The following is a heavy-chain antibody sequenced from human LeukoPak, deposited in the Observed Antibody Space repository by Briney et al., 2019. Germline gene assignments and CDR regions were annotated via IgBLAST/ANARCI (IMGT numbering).Heavy chain of an antibody. J-gene: IGHJ4*02. D-gene: IGHD4-11*01. Sequence: GGSLRLSCAASGITFSSCAMSWVRQAPGRGLEWVSAITINGGGTYYADSVKGRFTISRDNSKNTLYLQMNSPRAEDTAVYYCAKRSDYRNFDCWGQGTLVTVSS. CDR2: ITINGGGT. CDR3: AKRSDYRNFDC. V-gene: IGHV3-23*01. CDR1: GITFSSCA.